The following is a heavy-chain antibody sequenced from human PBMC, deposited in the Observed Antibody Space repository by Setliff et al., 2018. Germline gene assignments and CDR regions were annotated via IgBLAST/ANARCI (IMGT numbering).Heavy chain of an antibody. D-gene: IGHD1-26*01. J-gene: IGHJ3*02. Sequence: SETLSLTCTVSGASVSSNIYYWSWIRQPPGRGLEWSGCIYNSGSAIYSPSLKSRVTMSIDTSKNQLSLKLSSVTAADTAVYYCARKGISALSGAFDMWGQGTMVTVSS. CDR3: ARKGISALSGAFDM. CDR1: GASVSSNIYY. CDR2: IYNSGSA. V-gene: IGHV4-61*01.